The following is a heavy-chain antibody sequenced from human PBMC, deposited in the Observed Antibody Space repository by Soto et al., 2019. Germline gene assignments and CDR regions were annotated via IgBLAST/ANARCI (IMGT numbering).Heavy chain of an antibody. Sequence: ASVKVSCKASGGTFSSYAISWVRQAPGQGLEWMGGIIPIFGTANYAQKFQGRVTITADESTSTAYMELSSLTSEDTAVYYWARARNGCSDDFWRGPLPYYYYYYGMDVWGQGTTVTVSS. V-gene: IGHV1-69*13. CDR3: ARARNGCSDDFWRGPLPYYYYYYGMDV. CDR1: GGTFSSYA. CDR2: IIPIFGTA. J-gene: IGHJ6*02. D-gene: IGHD3-3*01.